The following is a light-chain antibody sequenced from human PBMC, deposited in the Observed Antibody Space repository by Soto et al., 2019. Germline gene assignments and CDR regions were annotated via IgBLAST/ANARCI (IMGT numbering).Light chain of an antibody. CDR1: SSNIGAGYD. Sequence: QSVLTQPPSVSGAPGQRVTISCTGSSSNIGAGYDVHWYQQLPGTAPKLLIYGNSNRPSGVPDRFSGSKSGTSASLAITGLQAEDEADYYCQSYDSSLSALYVFGTGTKHTVL. J-gene: IGLJ1*01. CDR2: GNS. V-gene: IGLV1-40*01. CDR3: QSYDSSLSALYV.